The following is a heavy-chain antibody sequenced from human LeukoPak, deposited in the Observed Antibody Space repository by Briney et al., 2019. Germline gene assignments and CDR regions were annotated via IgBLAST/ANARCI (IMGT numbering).Heavy chain of an antibody. CDR3: ASGDRYDGSASYYSDY. CDR2: INPNSGGT. J-gene: IGHJ4*02. CDR1: GYTFTGYY. D-gene: IGHD3-22*01. V-gene: IGHV1-2*02. Sequence: GASVRVSCKASGYTFTGYYIHWVRQAPGQGLEWMGWINPNSGGTNSAQNFQGRVTMTRDTSISTAYMEVSRLTSDNTAVYYCASGDRYDGSASYYSDYWGQGTLVTVSS.